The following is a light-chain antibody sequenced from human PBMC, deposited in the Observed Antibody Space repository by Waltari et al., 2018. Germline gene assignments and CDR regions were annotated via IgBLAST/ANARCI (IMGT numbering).Light chain of an antibody. Sequence: ETVMTQSPATGSVSSGERAALSCRASQSVSSNVDWYQQQPSQAPRLLIHDASTRATGIPVRFSGSGSGTDFTLTISSLQSEDFAIYYCQQYKNWPPYTFGQGTKLEI. J-gene: IGKJ2*01. CDR2: DAS. V-gene: IGKV3-15*01. CDR1: QSVSSN. CDR3: QQYKNWPPYT.